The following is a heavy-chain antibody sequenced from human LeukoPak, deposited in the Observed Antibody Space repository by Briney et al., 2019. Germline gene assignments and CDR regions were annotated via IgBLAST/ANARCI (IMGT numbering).Heavy chain of an antibody. J-gene: IGHJ4*02. CDR2: IRSKAYGGTT. CDR3: TRYGGNSFSY. Sequence: PGRSLRPSCTASGSTFGDSAMSWVRQAPGKGLEWVGFIRSKAYGGTTEYAASVKGRFTISRDDSKSIAYLQMNSLKTEDTAVYYCTRYGGNSFSYWGQGTLVTVSS. V-gene: IGHV3-49*04. D-gene: IGHD4-23*01. CDR1: GSTFGDSA.